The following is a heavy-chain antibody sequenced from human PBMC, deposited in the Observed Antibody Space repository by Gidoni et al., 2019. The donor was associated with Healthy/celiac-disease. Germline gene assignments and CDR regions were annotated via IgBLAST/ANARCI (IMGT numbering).Heavy chain of an antibody. J-gene: IGHJ6*02. V-gene: IGHV3-21*01. D-gene: IGHD4-17*01. CDR2: ISSSSSYI. CDR1: GFTFSSYS. Sequence: EVQLVESGGGLVKPGGSLRLSCAASGFTFSSYSMNWVRQAPGKGLEWVSSISSSSSYIYYADSVKGRFTISRDNAKNSLYLQMNSLRAEDTAVYYCAREASLSYDYGGNSDPPAYGMDVWGQGTTVTVSS. CDR3: AREASLSYDYGGNSDPPAYGMDV.